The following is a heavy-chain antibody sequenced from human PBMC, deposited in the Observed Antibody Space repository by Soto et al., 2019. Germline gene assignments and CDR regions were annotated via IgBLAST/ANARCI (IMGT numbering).Heavy chain of an antibody. CDR2: ISAYNGNT. CDR3: ASNYLYYYGSGNTNYYGMDV. J-gene: IGHJ6*02. D-gene: IGHD3-10*01. Sequence: QVQLVQSGAEVKKPGASVKVSCKASGYTFTSYGISWVRQAPGQGLEWMGRISAYNGNTNYAQKLQGRVTMTTDKTTSTAYMEVRSLRSDDTAVYYCASNYLYYYGSGNTNYYGMDVWGQGTTVTVSS. CDR1: GYTFTSYG. V-gene: IGHV1-18*01.